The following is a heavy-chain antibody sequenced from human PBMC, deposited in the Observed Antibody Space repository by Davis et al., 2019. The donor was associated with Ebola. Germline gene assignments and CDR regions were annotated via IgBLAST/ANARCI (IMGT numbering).Heavy chain of an antibody. J-gene: IGHJ5*02. CDR2: IKQDGSEK. Sequence: GGSLRLSCAASGFTFSSYWMSWVRQAPGKGLEWVANIKQDGSEKYYVDSVKGRFTISRDNAKNSLYLQMNSLRAEDTAVYYCARHDGSGWWLGWFDPWGQGTLVTVSS. CDR1: GFTFSSYW. CDR3: ARHDGSGWWLGWFDP. V-gene: IGHV3-7*01. D-gene: IGHD6-19*01.